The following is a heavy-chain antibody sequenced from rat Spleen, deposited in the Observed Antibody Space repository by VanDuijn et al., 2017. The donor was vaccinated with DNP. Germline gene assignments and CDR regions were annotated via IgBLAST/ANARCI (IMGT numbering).Heavy chain of an antibody. CDR3: ARSSSILDYFDY. CDR1: GYSITNNY. J-gene: IGHJ2*01. D-gene: IGHD1-6*01. CDR2: ISFSGST. V-gene: IGHV3-1*01. Sequence: EVQLQESGPGLVKPSQSLSLTCSVTGYSITNNYWAWIRKFPRNKMEWMGYISFSGSTSYLPSLKSRISITRDTSKNQFFLQLNSVITEDTATYYCARSSSILDYFDYWGQGVMVTVSS.